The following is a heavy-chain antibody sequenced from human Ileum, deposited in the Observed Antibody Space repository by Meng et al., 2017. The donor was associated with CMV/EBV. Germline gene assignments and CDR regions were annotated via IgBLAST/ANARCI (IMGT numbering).Heavy chain of an antibody. Sequence: GGSLRLSCVASGFTFNGYWMTWVRQAPGKGLEWVANIRQDGNEKKYVDSVKGRFTISRDNAKSPLFLQMNSLRVEDTAVYYCARTTSTTCYDYWGQGTLVTSPQ. CDR3: ARTTSTTCYDY. D-gene: IGHD2-2*01. V-gene: IGHV3-7*01. J-gene: IGHJ4*02. CDR2: IRQDGNEK. CDR1: GFTFNGYW.